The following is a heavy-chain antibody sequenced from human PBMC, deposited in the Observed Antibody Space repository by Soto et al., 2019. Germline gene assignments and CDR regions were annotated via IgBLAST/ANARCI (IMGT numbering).Heavy chain of an antibody. V-gene: IGHV3-33*01. D-gene: IGHD4-17*01. J-gene: IGHJ3*02. Sequence: GGPLRLSCAASGFPFSSYGMHWARPGPGKRLEWVAVIWYDGSNKVYADSVKGRFTISKDNSKNTLYLQMNSLRAEDTAVYYCARDLSGDYGALDTWGQGTMVTVSS. CDR1: GFPFSSYG. CDR2: IWYDGSNK. CDR3: ARDLSGDYGALDT.